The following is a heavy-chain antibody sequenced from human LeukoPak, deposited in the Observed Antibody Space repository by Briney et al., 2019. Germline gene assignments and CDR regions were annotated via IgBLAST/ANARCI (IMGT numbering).Heavy chain of an antibody. CDR2: IYYSGST. J-gene: IGHJ6*04. V-gene: IGHV4-59*01. CDR1: GGSISSYY. CDR3: ARSPKGPRGSYRSPYYYGMDV. D-gene: IGHD3-16*02. Sequence: SETLSLTCTVSGGSISSYYWSWIRQPPGKGLEWIWYIYYSGSTNYNPSLKSRVTISVDTSKNQFSLKPSSVTAADTAVYYCARSPKGPRGSYRSPYYYGMDVWGKGTTVTVSS.